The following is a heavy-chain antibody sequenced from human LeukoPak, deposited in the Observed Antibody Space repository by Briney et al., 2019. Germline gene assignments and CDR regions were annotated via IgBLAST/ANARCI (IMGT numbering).Heavy chain of an antibody. CDR3: ARDHYYYDSSGLIEGDY. V-gene: IGHV1-18*04. CDR2: ISAYNGNT. Sequence: GASVKVSCKASGYTFTGYYMHWVRQAPGQGLEWMGWISAYNGNTNYAQKFQGRVTMTTDTSTSTAYMELRSLRSGDTAVYYCARDHYYYDSSGLIEGDYWGQGTLVTVSS. CDR1: GYTFTGYY. J-gene: IGHJ4*02. D-gene: IGHD3-22*01.